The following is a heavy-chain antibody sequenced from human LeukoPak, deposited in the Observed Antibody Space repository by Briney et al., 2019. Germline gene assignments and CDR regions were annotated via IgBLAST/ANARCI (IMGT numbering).Heavy chain of an antibody. J-gene: IGHJ4*02. V-gene: IGHV1-69*13. D-gene: IGHD3-3*01. Sequence: SVKVSCKASGGTFSSYAISWVRQAPGQGLEWMGGIIPIFGTANYAQKFQGRVTITADESTSTAYMELSSLRSEDTAVYYCARDSTIFGVVPVDWGQGTLVTVSS. CDR1: GGTFSSYA. CDR2: IIPIFGTA. CDR3: ARDSTIFGVVPVD.